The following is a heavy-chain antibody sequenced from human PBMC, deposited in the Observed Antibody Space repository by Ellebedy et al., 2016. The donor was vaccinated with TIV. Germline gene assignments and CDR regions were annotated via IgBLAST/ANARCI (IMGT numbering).Heavy chain of an antibody. CDR1: GFTFSDSY. Sequence: GGSLRLXXAVSGFTFSDSYMSWIRQAPGKGLEWIAYISTTGSTIFYADSVKGRFTISRDNGNNSLYLQMNGLRVEDTAVYYCARVDGGPLDYWGQGTLVTVSS. D-gene: IGHD4-23*01. V-gene: IGHV3-11*01. CDR3: ARVDGGPLDY. J-gene: IGHJ4*02. CDR2: ISTTGSTI.